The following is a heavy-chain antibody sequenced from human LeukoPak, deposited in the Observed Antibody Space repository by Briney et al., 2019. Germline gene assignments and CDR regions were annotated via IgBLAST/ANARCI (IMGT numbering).Heavy chain of an antibody. J-gene: IGHJ6*03. D-gene: IGHD4-11*01. Sequence: ASVKVSCKASGYTFTSYGISWVRQAPGQGLEWMGWISAYNGNTNYAQKLQGRVTMTTDTSTSTAYMELRSLRSDDTAVYYCATVALHYYYMDVWGKGTTVTVSS. CDR2: ISAYNGNT. CDR1: GYTFTSYG. V-gene: IGHV1-18*01. CDR3: ATVALHYYYMDV.